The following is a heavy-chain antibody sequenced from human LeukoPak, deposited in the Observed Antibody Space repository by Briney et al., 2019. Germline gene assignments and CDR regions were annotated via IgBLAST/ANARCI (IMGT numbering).Heavy chain of an antibody. Sequence: ETLSLTCTVSGGSISSYYWSWIRQPPGKGLEWIGYIYYSGSTNYNPSLKSRVTISVDTSKNQFSLKLSSVTAADTAVYYCARDGTAMEIDYWGQGTLVTVSS. CDR2: IYYSGST. V-gene: IGHV4-59*01. J-gene: IGHJ4*02. D-gene: IGHD5-18*01. CDR1: GGSISSYY. CDR3: ARDGTAMEIDY.